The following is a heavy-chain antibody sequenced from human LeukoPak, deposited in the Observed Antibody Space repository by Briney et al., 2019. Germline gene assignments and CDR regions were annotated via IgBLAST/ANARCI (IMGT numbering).Heavy chain of an antibody. CDR3: ANSPFWSGFYYFDY. CDR1: GGSFSGYY. J-gene: IGHJ4*02. V-gene: IGHV4-34*01. Sequence: SETLSLTCAVYGGSFSGYYWSWIRQSLGKGLEWIGEINHSGSTNYNPSLKSRVTISVETSKNQFSLKLSSVPAADTAVYYCANSPFWSGFYYFDYWGQGTLVTVSS. CDR2: INHSGST. D-gene: IGHD3-3*02.